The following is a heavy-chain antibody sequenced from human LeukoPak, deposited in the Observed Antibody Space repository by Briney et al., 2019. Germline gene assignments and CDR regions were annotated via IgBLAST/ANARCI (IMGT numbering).Heavy chain of an antibody. CDR2: INPNSGGT. D-gene: IGHD6-19*01. J-gene: IGHJ6*03. Sequence: ASVKVSCKASGYTFTSYGISWVRQAPGQGLEWMGWINPNSGGTNYAQKFQGRVTMTRDTSISTAYMELSRLRSHDTAVYYCARDSEQWLVPGYYYYMDVWGKGTTVTISS. CDR1: GYTFTSYG. CDR3: ARDSEQWLVPGYYYYMDV. V-gene: IGHV1-2*02.